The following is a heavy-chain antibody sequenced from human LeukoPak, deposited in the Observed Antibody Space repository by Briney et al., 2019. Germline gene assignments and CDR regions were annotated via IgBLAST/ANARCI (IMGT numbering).Heavy chain of an antibody. CDR3: ASRYCSGGSCYPYSAPRGNWFDP. CDR1: GFTFSTYA. Sequence: GGSLRLSCEASGFTFSTYAMYWVRQAPGRGLEWVSGITRSGTDTYYADSVKGRFTTSRDNSKNTLYLQMNSLRAEDTAVYYCASRYCSGGSCYPYSAPRGNWFDPWGQGTLVTVSS. V-gene: IGHV3-23*01. J-gene: IGHJ5*02. D-gene: IGHD2-15*01. CDR2: ITRSGTDT.